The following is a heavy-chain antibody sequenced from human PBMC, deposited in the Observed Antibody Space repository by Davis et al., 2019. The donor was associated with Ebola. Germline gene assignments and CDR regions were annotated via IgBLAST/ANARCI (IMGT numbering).Heavy chain of an antibody. CDR2: ISGSGGNT. Sequence: PGGSLRLSCTDSVITFSSYVMNWVRQAPGKGLEWVSAISGSGGNTYYADSVKGRFTISRDNSKNTLYLQMNSLRAEDTAVYYCAKDSGANFLFDAFDIWGQGTMVTISS. D-gene: IGHD4/OR15-4a*01. CDR3: AKDSGANFLFDAFDI. CDR1: VITFSSYV. V-gene: IGHV3-23*01. J-gene: IGHJ3*02.